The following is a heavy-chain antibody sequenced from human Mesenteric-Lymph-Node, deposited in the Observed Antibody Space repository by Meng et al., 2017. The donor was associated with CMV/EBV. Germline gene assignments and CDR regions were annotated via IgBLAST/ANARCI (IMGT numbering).Heavy chain of an antibody. J-gene: IGHJ6*02. Sequence: SGFTFSDYYMSWIRQAPGKGLEWVSYISSSGSTIYYADSVKGRFTISRDNAKNSLYLQMNSLRAEDTAVYYCARLDGSWYYYYGMDVWGQGTTVTVSS. V-gene: IGHV3-11*01. CDR3: ARLDGSWYYYYGMDV. CDR1: GFTFSDYY. D-gene: IGHD6-13*01. CDR2: ISSSGSTI.